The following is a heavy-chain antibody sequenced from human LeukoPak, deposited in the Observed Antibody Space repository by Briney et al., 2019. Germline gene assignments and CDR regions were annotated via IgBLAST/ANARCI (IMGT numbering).Heavy chain of an antibody. V-gene: IGHV3-7*01. CDR3: ARHQAAAGVDY. J-gene: IGHJ4*02. CDR2: IKQDGREK. Sequence: PGGSLRLSCAASGFTLSSYWMSWVRQAPGKGLGWVANIKQDGREKYYGDSVKGRFTRYRDNAKNSLYLQMNSLRAEDTAVYYCARHQAAAGVDYWGQGTLVTVPS. CDR1: GFTLSSYW. D-gene: IGHD6-13*01.